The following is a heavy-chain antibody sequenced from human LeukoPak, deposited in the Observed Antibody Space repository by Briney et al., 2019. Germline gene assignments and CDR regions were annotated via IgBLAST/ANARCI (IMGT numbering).Heavy chain of an antibody. D-gene: IGHD5-12*01. CDR1: GFTFSSYA. CDR2: ISGSGSST. Sequence: GGSLRLSCAASGFTFSSYAMSWVRQAPGKGLEWVSTISGSGSSTYYADSVKGRFTVSRDNSKNTLYLRMNSLRAEDTAVYYCATASVRGYGDFEYWGQGTLVTVSS. J-gene: IGHJ4*02. CDR3: ATASVRGYGDFEY. V-gene: IGHV3-23*01.